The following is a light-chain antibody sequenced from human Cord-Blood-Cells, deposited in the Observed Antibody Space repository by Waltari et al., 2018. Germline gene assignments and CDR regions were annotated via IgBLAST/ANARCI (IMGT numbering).Light chain of an antibody. CDR3: SSYTSSSISYV. V-gene: IGLV2-14*01. CDR2: DVS. Sequence: QSALTQPASVSVSPGQSITISCTGTSSDVGGYNYVSWYQQHPGKAPKLMIYDVSNRPSGVSNRFSGSKSGNTASLTISGLQAEDEADYYCSSYTSSSISYVVGTGTKVTVL. J-gene: IGLJ1*01. CDR1: SSDVGGYNY.